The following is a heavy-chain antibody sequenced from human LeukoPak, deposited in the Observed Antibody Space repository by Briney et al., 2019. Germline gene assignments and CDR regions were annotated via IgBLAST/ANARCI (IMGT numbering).Heavy chain of an antibody. CDR2: IIPILGIA. CDR1: GGTFSSYA. V-gene: IGHV1-69*04. J-gene: IGHJ4*02. CDR3: ARAGGYSGYDLREDFDY. Sequence: WASVKVSCKASGGTFSSYAISWVRQAPGQGLEWMGRIIPILGIANYAQKFQGRVTITADKSTSTAYMELSSLRSEDTAVYYCARAGGYSGYDLREDFDYWGQGTLVTVSS. D-gene: IGHD5-12*01.